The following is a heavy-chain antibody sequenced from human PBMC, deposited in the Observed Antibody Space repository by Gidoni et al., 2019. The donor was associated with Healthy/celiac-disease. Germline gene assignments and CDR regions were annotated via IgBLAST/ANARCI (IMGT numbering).Heavy chain of an antibody. V-gene: IGHV4-31*03. CDR2: IYYSGST. D-gene: IGHD3-22*01. J-gene: IGHJ3*02. CDR1: GGSISSGGYY. CDR3: ARGYYYDSSGYPSGGHAFDI. Sequence: QVQLQESGPGLVKPSQTLSLTCTVSGGSISSGGYYWSWIRQHPGKGLEWIGYIYYSGSTYYNPSLKRRVTISVDTSKNQFSLKLSSVTAADTAVYYCARGYYYDSSGYPSGGHAFDIWGQGTMVTVSS.